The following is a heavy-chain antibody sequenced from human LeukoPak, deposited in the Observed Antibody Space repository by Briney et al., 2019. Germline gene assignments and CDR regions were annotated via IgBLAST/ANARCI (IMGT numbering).Heavy chain of an antibody. CDR3: ARGQFITMIVVVITQSLGVDY. CDR1: GFTFSNYD. J-gene: IGHJ4*02. Sequence: QPGGSLRLSCSASGFTFSNYDIHWVRQATGKGLEWVSAIGSSGDTYYIDSVKGRFTISRESAKNTLYLQMNSLRAEDTAVYYCARGQFITMIVVVITQSLGVDYWGQGTLVTVSS. CDR2: IGSSGDT. D-gene: IGHD3-22*01. V-gene: IGHV3-13*01.